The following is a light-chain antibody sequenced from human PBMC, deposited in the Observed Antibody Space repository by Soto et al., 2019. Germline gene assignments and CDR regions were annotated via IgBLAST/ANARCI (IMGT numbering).Light chain of an antibody. Sequence: SYELTQPPSVSVAPGQTARITCGGNNIGSKSVHWYQQRPGQAPVLVVYDDGDRPSGIPERFAGSNSGNTATLTISRVEAGDEADYYCQVWESSSGHYVFGSGTKVTVL. CDR3: QVWESSSGHYV. CDR1: NIGSKS. J-gene: IGLJ1*01. V-gene: IGLV3-21*02. CDR2: DDG.